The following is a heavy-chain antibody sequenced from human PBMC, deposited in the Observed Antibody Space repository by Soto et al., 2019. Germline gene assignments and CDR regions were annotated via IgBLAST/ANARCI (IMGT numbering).Heavy chain of an antibody. Sequence: QVQLVESGGGVVQPGKSLRLSCAASEFTFSTYGMHWVRQAPGKGLEWVAVIWYDGSNKYHGDSLKGRFTISRDNSKNTLYLQINNLRADDTAVYYCGRDGALGDTAVVDSWGQGTLVTVSS. CDR2: IWYDGSNK. CDR3: GRDGALGDTAVVDS. CDR1: EFTFSTYG. J-gene: IGHJ4*02. V-gene: IGHV3-33*01. D-gene: IGHD5-18*01.